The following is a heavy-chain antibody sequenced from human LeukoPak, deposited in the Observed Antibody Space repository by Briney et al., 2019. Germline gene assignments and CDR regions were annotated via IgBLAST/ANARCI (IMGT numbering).Heavy chain of an antibody. CDR2: IYWDDDR. V-gene: IGHV2-5*02. CDR3: ANRKNYSESSVCDMWGGKTRLSVFSGSEAAPTFD. D-gene: IGHD3-22*01. CDR1: GFSLNTRGVG. J-gene: IGHJ5*01. Sequence: PGPTLMHPTPTLTLTFTFSGFSLNTRGVGVGWIRQPPGRALEWLALIYWDDDRRYSPSLKSRLTITKDTSKNQVALTMTNLDPVDTATYFCANRKNYSESSVCDMWGGKTRLSVFSGSEAAPTFD.